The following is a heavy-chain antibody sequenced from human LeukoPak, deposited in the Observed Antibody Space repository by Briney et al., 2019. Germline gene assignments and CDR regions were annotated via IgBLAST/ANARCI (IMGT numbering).Heavy chain of an antibody. D-gene: IGHD6-13*01. V-gene: IGHV3-33*01. CDR1: GFTFSTYG. Sequence: GVSLRLSCAASGFTFSTYGMHWVRQAPGKGLEWVAVKWNDGSNKYYADSVKGRFTISRDISKNTLHLQMNSLRAEDTAIYYCARGGIAAADIDYWGQGTLVTVS. CDR3: ARGGIAAADIDY. CDR2: KWNDGSNK. J-gene: IGHJ4*02.